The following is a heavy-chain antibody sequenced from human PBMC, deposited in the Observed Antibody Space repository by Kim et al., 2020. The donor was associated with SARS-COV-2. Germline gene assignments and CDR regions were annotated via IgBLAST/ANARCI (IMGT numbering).Heavy chain of an antibody. CDR1: GGSISSSSYY. V-gene: IGHV4-39*01. CDR2: IYYSGST. D-gene: IGHD5-12*01. J-gene: IGHJ5*02. CDR3: ARGEMATS. Sequence: SETLSLTCTVSGGSISSSSYYWGWIRQPPGKGLEWIGSIYYSGSTYYNPSLKSRVTISVDTSKNQFSLKLSSVTAADTAVYYCARGEMATSWGQGTLVTVSS.